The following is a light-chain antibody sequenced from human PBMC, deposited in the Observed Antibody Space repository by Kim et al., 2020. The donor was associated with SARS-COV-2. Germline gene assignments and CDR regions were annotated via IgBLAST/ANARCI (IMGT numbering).Light chain of an antibody. V-gene: IGKV1-33*01. CDR2: DAS. Sequence: ASVGDRVTINCQARQDISNYLNWYQQKAGKAPKLLIYDASNLERGVSSRFSGSGSGTDFTFTISSLQPEDIATYYCQQYDDLPPYSFGQGTKLEIK. J-gene: IGKJ2*03. CDR3: QQYDDLPPYS. CDR1: QDISNY.